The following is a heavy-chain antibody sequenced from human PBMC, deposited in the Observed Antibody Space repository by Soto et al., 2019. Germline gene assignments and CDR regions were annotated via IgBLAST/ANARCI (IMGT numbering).Heavy chain of an antibody. Sequence: ASVKVSCKASGYTFTSCDISWVRQATGQGLEWMGWMNPNSGNTGYAQKFQGRVTMTRNTSISTAYMELSSLRSEDTAVYYCARGLTTVTDLDYWGQGTLVTVSS. D-gene: IGHD4-4*01. CDR1: GYTFTSCD. CDR3: ARGLTTVTDLDY. J-gene: IGHJ4*02. V-gene: IGHV1-8*01. CDR2: MNPNSGNT.